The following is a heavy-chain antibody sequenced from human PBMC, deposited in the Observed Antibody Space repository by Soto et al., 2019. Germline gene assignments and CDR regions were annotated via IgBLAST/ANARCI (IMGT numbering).Heavy chain of an antibody. D-gene: IGHD4-17*01. Sequence: QVQLVESGGGVVQPGRSLRLSCAASGFTFSSYGMHWVRQAPGKGLEWVAVIWYDGSNKYYADSVKGRFTISRDNSKNTLYLQMNSLRAKDTAVYYCARDPTGYYMDVWGKGTTVTVSS. J-gene: IGHJ6*03. CDR3: ARDPTGYYMDV. CDR2: IWYDGSNK. CDR1: GFTFSSYG. V-gene: IGHV3-33*01.